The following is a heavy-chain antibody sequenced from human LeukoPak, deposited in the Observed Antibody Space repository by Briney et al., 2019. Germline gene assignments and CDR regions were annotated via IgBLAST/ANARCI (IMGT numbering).Heavy chain of an antibody. CDR1: GFTFSSYS. Sequence: PGGSLRLSCAASGFTFSSYSMNWVRQAPGKGLEWVPSISSSSSYIYYADSVKGRFTISRDNAKNSLYLQMNSLRAEDTAVYYCARTTTRGVGANIVATINYYYMDVWGKGTTVTVSS. D-gene: IGHD5-12*01. V-gene: IGHV3-21*01. CDR3: ARTTTRGVGANIVATINYYYMDV. J-gene: IGHJ6*03. CDR2: ISSSSSYI.